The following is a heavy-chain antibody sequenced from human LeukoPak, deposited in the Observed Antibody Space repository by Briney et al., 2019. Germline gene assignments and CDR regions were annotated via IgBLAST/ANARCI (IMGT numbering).Heavy chain of an antibody. CDR3: ARGPHSWGFFDY. CDR2: IYPGDSDT. J-gene: IGHJ4*02. CDR1: GTRFTTYW. Sequence: GASLKISCKGSGTRFTTYWIAWVRQMPGKGLEWMGIIYPGDSDTRYSPSFQGQVTISADKSISTAYLQWSSLKASDTAMYYCARGPHSWGFFDYWGQGTLVTVSS. V-gene: IGHV5-51*01. D-gene: IGHD7-27*01.